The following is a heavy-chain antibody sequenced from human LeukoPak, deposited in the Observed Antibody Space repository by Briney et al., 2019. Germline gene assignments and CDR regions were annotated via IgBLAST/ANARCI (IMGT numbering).Heavy chain of an antibody. CDR2: INPNSGGT. CDR1: GGTFSSYT. V-gene: IGHV1-2*06. Sequence: ASVKVSCKASGGTFSSYTISWVRQAPGQGLEWMGRINPNSGGTNYAQKFQGRVTMTRDTSISTAYMELSRLRSDDTAVYYCARDNLGYCSSTSCYQHWGQGTLVTVSS. J-gene: IGHJ1*01. D-gene: IGHD2-2*01. CDR3: ARDNLGYCSSTSCYQH.